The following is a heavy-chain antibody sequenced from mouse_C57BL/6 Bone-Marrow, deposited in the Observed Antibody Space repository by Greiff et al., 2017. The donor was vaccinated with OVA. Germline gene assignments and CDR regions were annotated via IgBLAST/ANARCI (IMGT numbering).Heavy chain of an antibody. D-gene: IGHD1-1*01. CDR3: ARSGTPVFDY. J-gene: IGHJ2*01. CDR2: IYPGSGCT. V-gene: IGHV1-55*01. CDR1: GYTFTSYW. Sequence: QVQLQQPGAELVKPGASVKMSCKASGYTFTSYWITWVKQRPGQGLEWIGDIYPGSGCTNYNEKFKSKATLTVDTSSSTAYMQLISLTSEDSAVYYCARSGTPVFDYWGQGTTLTVSS.